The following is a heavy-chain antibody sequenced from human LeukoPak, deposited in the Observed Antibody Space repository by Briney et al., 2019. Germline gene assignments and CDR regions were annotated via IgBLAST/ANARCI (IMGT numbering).Heavy chain of an antibody. CDR1: GFTFSSYG. V-gene: IGHV3-33*01. Sequence: GRSLRLSCAASGFTFSSYGMHWVRQAPGKGLEWVAVIWYDGSNKYYADSVKGRFTISRDNSKNTLYLQMNSLRAEDTAVYYCARGARYCSSISCYTAGSSSWPFDYWGQGTLVSVSS. J-gene: IGHJ4*02. D-gene: IGHD2-2*02. CDR2: IWYDGSNK. CDR3: ARGARYCSSISCYTAGSSSWPFDY.